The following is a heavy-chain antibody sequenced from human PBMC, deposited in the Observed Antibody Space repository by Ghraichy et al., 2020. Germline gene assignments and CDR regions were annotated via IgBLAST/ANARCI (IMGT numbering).Heavy chain of an antibody. Sequence: LTCAASGFTFSSYAMSWVRQAPGKGLEWVSAISGSGGSTYYADSVKGRFTISRDNSKNTLYLQMNSLRAEDTAVYYCAKDEHYYDSSGYYNYWGQGTLVTVSS. CDR3: AKDEHYYDSSGYYNY. CDR2: ISGSGGST. CDR1: GFTFSSYA. D-gene: IGHD3-22*01. J-gene: IGHJ4*02. V-gene: IGHV3-23*01.